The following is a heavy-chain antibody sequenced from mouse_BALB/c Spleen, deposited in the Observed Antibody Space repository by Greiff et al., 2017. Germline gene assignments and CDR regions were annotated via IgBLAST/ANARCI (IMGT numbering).Heavy chain of an antibody. CDR2: ISSGGST. Sequence: DVKLVESGGGLVKPGGSLKLSCAASGFTFSSYAMSWVRQTPEKRLEWVASISSGGSTYYPDSVKGRFTISRDNARNILYLQMSSLKSEDTAMYYCARENYGSPFDYWGQGTTLTVSS. CDR1: GFTFSSYA. D-gene: IGHD1-2*01. V-gene: IGHV5-6-5*01. J-gene: IGHJ2*01. CDR3: ARENYGSPFDY.